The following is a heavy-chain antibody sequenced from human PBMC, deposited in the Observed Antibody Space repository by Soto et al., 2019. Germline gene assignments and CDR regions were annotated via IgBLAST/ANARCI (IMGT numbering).Heavy chain of an antibody. V-gene: IGHV3-48*01. J-gene: IGHJ4*02. D-gene: IGHD2-15*01. Sequence: GGSLRLSCAASGFMFSSYSMNWVRQAPGKGLEWLSSIRSSTNGTYYADSVKGRFTISRDNGNNSLYLQMNSLRAEDTAVYYCAREICSGGTCYSAYWGQGTLVTVSS. CDR3: AREICSGGTCYSAY. CDR1: GFMFSSYS. CDR2: IRSSTNGT.